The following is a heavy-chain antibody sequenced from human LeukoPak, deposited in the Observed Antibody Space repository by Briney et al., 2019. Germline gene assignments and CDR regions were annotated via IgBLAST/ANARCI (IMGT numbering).Heavy chain of an antibody. CDR1: GGTFSSYA. V-gene: IGHV1-69*04. Sequence: SVKVSCKASGGTFSSYAISWVRQAPGQGLEWMGRIIPILGIANYAQKFQGRVTITADRSTSTAYMELSSLRSEDTAVYYCAGSYGTGAFDIWGQGTMVTVSS. CDR2: IIPILGIA. D-gene: IGHD1-26*01. J-gene: IGHJ3*02. CDR3: AGSYGTGAFDI.